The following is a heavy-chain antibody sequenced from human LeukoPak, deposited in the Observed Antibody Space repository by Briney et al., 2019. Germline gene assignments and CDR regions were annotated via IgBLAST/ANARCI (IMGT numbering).Heavy chain of an antibody. CDR2: IYHRGST. Sequence: PSETLSLTCAVSGGSISSGGYSWSWIRQPPGKGLEWIGYIYHRGSTYYNPSLKSRVTISVDKSKNQFSLKLSSVTAADTAVYYCARADSGSYLVYWGQGTLVTVSS. V-gene: IGHV4-30-2*01. D-gene: IGHD1-26*01. CDR3: ARADSGSYLVY. J-gene: IGHJ4*02. CDR1: GGSISSGGYS.